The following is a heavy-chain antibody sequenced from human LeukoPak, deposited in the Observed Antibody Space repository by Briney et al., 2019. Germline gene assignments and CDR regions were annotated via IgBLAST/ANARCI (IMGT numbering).Heavy chain of an antibody. CDR3: ARDSRDYGGEPFDY. V-gene: IGHV3-30-3*01. D-gene: IGHD4-23*01. CDR2: ISYDGSNK. Sequence: RGSLRLSCAASGFTFSSYAMHWVRQAPGKGLEWVAVISYDGSNKYYADSVKGRFTISRDNSKNTLYLQMNSLRAEDTAVYYCARDSRDYGGEPFDYWGQGTLVTVSS. J-gene: IGHJ4*02. CDR1: GFTFSSYA.